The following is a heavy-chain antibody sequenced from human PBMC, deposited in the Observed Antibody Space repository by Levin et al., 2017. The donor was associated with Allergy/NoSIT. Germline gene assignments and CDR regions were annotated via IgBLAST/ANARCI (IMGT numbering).Heavy chain of an antibody. J-gene: IGHJ4*02. V-gene: IGHV3-23*01. CDR2: IGASSGTT. CDR3: ARHLLAAGREYDY. CDR1: GFTFSNYP. D-gene: IGHD6-13*01. Sequence: GGSLRLSCTASGFTFSNYPMSWVRQTPGKGLEWISAIGASSGTTYYADSVKGRFTISRDNSGNILYLQMNSLRADDTAVYYCARHLLAAGREYDYWGRGTLVTVSS.